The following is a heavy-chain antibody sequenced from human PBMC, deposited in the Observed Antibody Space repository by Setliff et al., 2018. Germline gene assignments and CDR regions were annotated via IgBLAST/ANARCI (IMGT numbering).Heavy chain of an antibody. Sequence: PGGSLRLSCTTSGFNFGDYGMNWVRQAPGKGLEWVAFIRSKTYGGTTEYAASVRGRFIISRDDSKGIAYLQMNSLRAEDTAVYYCARGPTIFGAIYYMDVWGKGTTVTVSS. V-gene: IGHV3-49*04. CDR3: ARGPTIFGAIYYMDV. CDR1: GFNFGDYG. J-gene: IGHJ6*03. CDR2: IRSKTYGGTT. D-gene: IGHD3-3*01.